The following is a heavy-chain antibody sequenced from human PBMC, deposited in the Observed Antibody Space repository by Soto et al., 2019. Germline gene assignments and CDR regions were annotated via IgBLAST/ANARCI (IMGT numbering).Heavy chain of an antibody. J-gene: IGHJ4*02. CDR3: ARGRWLQLTPLDY. CDR1: GGSFSGYY. V-gene: IGHV4-34*01. Sequence: QVQLQQWGAGLLKPSETLSLTCAVYGGSFSGYYWSWIRQPPGKGLEWIGEINHSGSTNYNPSLTSRVTISVDTAKNQYSLKLSSVNAADTAVYYCARGRWLQLTPLDYWGQGTLVTVSS. CDR2: INHSGST. D-gene: IGHD5-12*01.